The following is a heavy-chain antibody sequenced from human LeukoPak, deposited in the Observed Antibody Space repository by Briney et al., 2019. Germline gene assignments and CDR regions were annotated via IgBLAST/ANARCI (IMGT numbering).Heavy chain of an antibody. CDR1: GFTFTNYA. CDR2: ISASGGGT. D-gene: IGHD1-7*01. V-gene: IGHV3-23*01. Sequence: PGGSLRLSCAASGFTFTNYAMTWVRQAPGKGLEWVSAISASGGGTFYADSVKGRFTISRDISKTTLYLQMNSLRAEDTALYYCAKEGGTTTWSYFDYWGQGTLVTVSS. CDR3: AKEGGTTTWSYFDY. J-gene: IGHJ4*02.